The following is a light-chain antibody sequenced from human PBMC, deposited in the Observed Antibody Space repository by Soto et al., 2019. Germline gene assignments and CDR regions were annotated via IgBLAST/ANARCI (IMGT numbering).Light chain of an antibody. J-gene: IGLJ3*02. CDR1: SSNIGAGYD. Sequence: QSVLTQPPSVSGAPGQRVTISCTGSSSNIGAGYDVHWYQQLPGTAPKLLIYGNNNRPSGVPDRFSCSKSATSDSLAITGLQAEDGADYYCQSYDSSLSGWVFGGGTKLTVL. CDR3: QSYDSSLSGWV. CDR2: GNN. V-gene: IGLV1-40*01.